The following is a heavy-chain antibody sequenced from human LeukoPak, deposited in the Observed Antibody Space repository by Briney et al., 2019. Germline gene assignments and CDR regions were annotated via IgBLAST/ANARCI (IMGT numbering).Heavy chain of an antibody. CDR1: GYTFTSFN. D-gene: IGHD5-24*01. CDR2: INAGNGNT. CDR3: ARVVMATINPFDY. J-gene: IGHJ4*02. Sequence: ASVKVSCKASGYTFTSFNIHWVRQAPRQRLEWMGWINAGNGNTKYSQKFQGRVTITRDTSATTAYMELSGLKSEDTAVYYCARVVMATINPFDYWGQGTQVTVSS. V-gene: IGHV1-3*01.